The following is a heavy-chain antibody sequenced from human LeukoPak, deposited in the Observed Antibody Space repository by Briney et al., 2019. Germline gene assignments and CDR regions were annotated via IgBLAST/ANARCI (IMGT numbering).Heavy chain of an antibody. CDR3: AKDMEDYSNYNFDY. CDR1: GFTFDDYA. D-gene: IGHD4-11*01. CDR2: ISWNSGSI. V-gene: IGHV3-9*01. J-gene: IGHJ4*01. Sequence: PGGSLRLSCAASGFTFDDYAMHWVRQAPGKGLEWVSGISWNSGSIGYADSVKGRFTISRDNAKNSLYLQMNSLRAEDTALYYCAKDMEDYSNYNFDYWGQEPWSPSPQ.